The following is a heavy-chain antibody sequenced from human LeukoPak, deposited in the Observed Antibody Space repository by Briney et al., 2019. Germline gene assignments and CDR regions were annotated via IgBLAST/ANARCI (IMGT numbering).Heavy chain of an antibody. V-gene: IGHV5-51*01. CDR2: IYPGDSDT. CDR3: ARQDSYGHFDY. Sequence: KVSCKASGYTFTGYYMHWMRQAPGQGLDLMGIIYPGDSDTRYSPSFQGQVTISADRSISTAYLQWSSLKASDTAMYYCARQDSYGHFDYWGQGTLVTVSS. CDR1: GYTFTGYY. J-gene: IGHJ4*02. D-gene: IGHD5-18*01.